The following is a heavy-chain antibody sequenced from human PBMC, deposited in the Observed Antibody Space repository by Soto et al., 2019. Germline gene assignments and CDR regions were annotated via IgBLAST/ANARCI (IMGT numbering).Heavy chain of an antibody. J-gene: IGHJ3*02. D-gene: IGHD4-17*01. CDR2: IYYSGST. CDR1: DYSISSSNW. V-gene: IGHV4-28*01. CDR3: ARKNGVLDAFDI. Sequence: QVQLQESGPGLVTPSDTLSHTCAVSDYSISSSNWWGWIRQPPGKGLEWIRYIYYSGSTYYNPSLKSRVTMSVDTSKNQFSLKSSSVTAVDTAVYYCARKNGVLDAFDIWGQGTMVTVSS.